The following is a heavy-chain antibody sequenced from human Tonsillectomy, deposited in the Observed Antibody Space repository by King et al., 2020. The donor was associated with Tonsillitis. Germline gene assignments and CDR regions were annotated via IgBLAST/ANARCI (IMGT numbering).Heavy chain of an antibody. CDR2: IFSNDEK. CDR3: ARTKRYNWNYDGMDV. CDR1: GFSLSNARMG. Sequence: TLKESGPVLVKPTETLTLTCTVSGFSLSNARMGVSWIRQPPGKALEWLAHIFSNDEKSYSTSLKSRLTMSKDTSKSQVVLTMTNMGPVDTATYYCARTKRYNWNYDGMDVWGQGTTVTVSS. J-gene: IGHJ6*02. D-gene: IGHD1-20*01. V-gene: IGHV2-26*01.